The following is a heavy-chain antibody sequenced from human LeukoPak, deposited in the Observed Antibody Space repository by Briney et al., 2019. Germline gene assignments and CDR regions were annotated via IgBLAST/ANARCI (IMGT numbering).Heavy chain of an antibody. CDR1: GFTFSSYW. D-gene: IGHD3-9*01. Sequence: GGSLRLSCAASGFTFSSYWMHWVRQAPGKGLVWVSRINSDGSSTSYADSVKGRFTISRDNAKNTLYLQMNSLRAEDTAVYYCARGPGDILTGYYRGAFDIWGQGTMVTVSS. CDR3: ARGPGDILTGYYRGAFDI. J-gene: IGHJ3*02. CDR2: INSDGSST. V-gene: IGHV3-74*01.